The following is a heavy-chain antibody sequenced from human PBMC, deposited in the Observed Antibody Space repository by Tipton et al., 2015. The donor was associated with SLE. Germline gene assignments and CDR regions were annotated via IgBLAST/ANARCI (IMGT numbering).Heavy chain of an antibody. D-gene: IGHD5-24*01. CDR2: IHYTGST. Sequence: TLSLTCTVSGDSISSHYWNWIRQTPGRGLEWIGFIHYTGSTSYNPSLKSRVTILLDTSKNHFSLRLNSVTAAETAVYYCARGGDGFNDAFDIWGQGTMVTVSS. J-gene: IGHJ3*02. CDR3: ARGGDGFNDAFDI. V-gene: IGHV4-59*11. CDR1: GDSISSHY.